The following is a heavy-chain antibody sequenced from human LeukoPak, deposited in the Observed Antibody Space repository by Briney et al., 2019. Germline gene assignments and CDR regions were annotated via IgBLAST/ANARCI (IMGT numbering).Heavy chain of an antibody. CDR3: ARVLAGGSYYYYYGMDV. V-gene: IGHV4-34*01. D-gene: IGHD1-26*01. Sequence: SETLSLTCAVYGGSFSGYYWSWIRQPPGKGLEWIGEINHSGSTNYNPSLKSRVTISVDTSKNQFSLKLSSVTAADTAVYYCARVLAGGSYYYYYGMDVWGQGTTVTVSS. J-gene: IGHJ6*02. CDR2: INHSGST. CDR1: GGSFSGYY.